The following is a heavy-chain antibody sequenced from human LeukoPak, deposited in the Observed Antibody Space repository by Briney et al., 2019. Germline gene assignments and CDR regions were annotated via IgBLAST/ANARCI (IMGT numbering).Heavy chain of an antibody. D-gene: IGHD2-2*01. CDR2: INPSGGST. CDR1: GYTFTSYY. Sequence: GASVKVSCKASGYTFTSYYMHWVRQAPRQGLEWTGIINPSGGSTSYAQKFQGRVTMTRDTSTSTVYMELSSLRSEDTAVYYCARDPHCSSTSCPTVDAFDIWGQGTMVTVSS. CDR3: ARDPHCSSTSCPTVDAFDI. V-gene: IGHV1-46*01. J-gene: IGHJ3*02.